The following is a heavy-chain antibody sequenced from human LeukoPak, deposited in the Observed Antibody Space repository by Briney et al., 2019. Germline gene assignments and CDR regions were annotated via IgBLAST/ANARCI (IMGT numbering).Heavy chain of an antibody. CDR3: AKNPYEYYFDY. CDR2: INPSSGDT. D-gene: IGHD5-12*01. Sequence: ASVKVSCKASGYTLTGYYMHWVRLAPGQELEWMGWINPSSGDTNYAQKFQGRVTMTRDTSISTAYMELSRLRSDDTAVYYCAKNPYEYYFDYWGQGTLVTVSS. CDR1: GYTLTGYY. J-gene: IGHJ4*02. V-gene: IGHV1-2*02.